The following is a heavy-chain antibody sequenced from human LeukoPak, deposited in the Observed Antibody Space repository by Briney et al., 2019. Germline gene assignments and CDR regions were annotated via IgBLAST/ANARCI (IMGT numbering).Heavy chain of an antibody. V-gene: IGHV3-20*04. J-gene: IGHJ3*02. D-gene: IGHD2-2*02. Sequence: PGGSLRLSCEASGFTFDDYGMSWVRQAAGKGLEWVSAITNWNGGSTGYAGSVRGRFTVSRDNAKNSLYLQMNSLRAEDTALYYCARCSRSSTDCYSAFDIWCQGTVVTVSS. CDR1: GFTFDDYG. CDR3: ARCSRSSTDCYSAFDI. CDR2: ITNWNGGST.